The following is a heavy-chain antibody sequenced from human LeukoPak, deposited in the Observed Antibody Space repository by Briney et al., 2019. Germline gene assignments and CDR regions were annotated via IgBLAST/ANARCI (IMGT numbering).Heavy chain of an antibody. CDR1: GFIFHDYS. V-gene: IGHV3-43*02. CDR2: ISGDGVTT. Sequence: GSLRLSCAASGFIFHDYSMHWVRQTPGKGLEWVSLISGDGVTTYYADSVKGRFTISRDSHEDSLYLQMNSLKPEDTAFYYCAKGVNTISFTFDYWGRGNLVTVSS. D-gene: IGHD3-22*01. J-gene: IGHJ4*02. CDR3: AKGVNTISFTFDY.